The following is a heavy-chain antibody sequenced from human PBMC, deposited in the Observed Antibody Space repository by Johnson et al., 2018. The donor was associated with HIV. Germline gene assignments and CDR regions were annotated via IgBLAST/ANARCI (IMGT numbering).Heavy chain of an antibody. Sequence: VQLVESGGGLVQPGGSLRLSCAASGFTFSSYWMRWVRQAPGKGLEWVANIKQDGSNKYCADSVKGRFTISRDNSRNTLFLHMNSLRADDTAVYYCAIGRGEFPRHAFDIWGQGTMVTVSS. CDR2: IKQDGSNK. CDR1: GFTFSSYW. D-gene: IGHD3-10*01. J-gene: IGHJ3*02. CDR3: AIGRGEFPRHAFDI. V-gene: IGHV3-7*01.